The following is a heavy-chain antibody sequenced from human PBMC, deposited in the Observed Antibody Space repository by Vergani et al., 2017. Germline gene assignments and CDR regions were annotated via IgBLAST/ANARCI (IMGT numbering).Heavy chain of an antibody. D-gene: IGHD3-10*01. CDR3: VRVPLIKSGSGIYGINNYHGMDV. CDR1: GFISSSYW. Sequence: EGQLVESGGDWVQRGGSLRLSCAASGFISSSYWMSWVRQAPGKGLEWVANVNQDGSDQYYVDSVRGRFTISRDNAKNSIYLQMNSLRAEDTAVYFCVRVPLIKSGSGIYGINNYHGMDVWGQGTTVIVSS. V-gene: IGHV3-7*01. J-gene: IGHJ6*02. CDR2: VNQDGSDQ.